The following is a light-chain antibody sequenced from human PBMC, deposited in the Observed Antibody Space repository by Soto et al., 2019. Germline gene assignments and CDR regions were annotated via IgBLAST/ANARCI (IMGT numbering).Light chain of an antibody. CDR1: QSVSSY. J-gene: IGKJ2*01. CDR2: DAS. CDR3: QQRSNWPPYT. Sequence: EIVLTQSPATLSLSPGERATLSCRASQSVSSYLAWYQQKPGQAPRLLIYDASNRATGIPARFSGSGSGTVSPRPIRCLEPEDFAVYYCQQRSNWPPYTFGQGTKLEIK. V-gene: IGKV3-11*01.